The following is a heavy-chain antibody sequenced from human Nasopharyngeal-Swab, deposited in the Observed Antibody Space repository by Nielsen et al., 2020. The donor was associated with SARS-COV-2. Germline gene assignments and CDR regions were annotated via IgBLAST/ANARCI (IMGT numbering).Heavy chain of an antibody. V-gene: IGHV3-48*03. CDR3: ARGVKEYYYDNSGYYYFDY. Sequence: GESLKISCAASGFTFSSYEMNWVRQAPGKGLEWVSYISSSGSTIYYADSVKGRFTISRDNAKNSLYLQMNSLRAEDTAVYYCARGVKEYYYDNSGYYYFDYWGQGTLVTVSS. D-gene: IGHD3-22*01. CDR2: ISSSGSTI. J-gene: IGHJ4*02. CDR1: GFTFSSYE.